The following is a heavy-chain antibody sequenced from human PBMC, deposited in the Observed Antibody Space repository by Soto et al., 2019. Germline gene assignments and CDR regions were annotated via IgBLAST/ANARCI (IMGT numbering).Heavy chain of an antibody. CDR2: ISSSGSTI. D-gene: IGHD3-3*02. Sequence: TGGSLRLSCAASGFTFSSYEMNWVRQAPGKGLEWVSYISSSGSTIYYADSVKGRFTISRDNAKNSLYLQMNSLRAEDTAVYYCARDRRYCHFWSGYRCEGPYGMDVWGQGTTVTVSS. CDR1: GFTFSSYE. V-gene: IGHV3-48*03. CDR3: ARDRRYCHFWSGYRCEGPYGMDV. J-gene: IGHJ6*02.